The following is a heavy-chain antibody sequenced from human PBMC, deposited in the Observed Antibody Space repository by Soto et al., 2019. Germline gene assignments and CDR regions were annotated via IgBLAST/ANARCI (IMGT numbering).Heavy chain of an antibody. D-gene: IGHD1-26*01. Sequence: VASVKVSCKASGYTFTGHYIHWVRQAPEQGPEWMGEVGPESGATRYAQRFQGRVTMTRDMSITTVYMELNNLSPDDTAVYYCGRGRSGQIVVFYWGQGTTVNVS. CDR3: GRGRSGQIVVFY. CDR1: GYTFTGHY. V-gene: IGHV1-2*02. CDR2: VGPESGAT. J-gene: IGHJ4*02.